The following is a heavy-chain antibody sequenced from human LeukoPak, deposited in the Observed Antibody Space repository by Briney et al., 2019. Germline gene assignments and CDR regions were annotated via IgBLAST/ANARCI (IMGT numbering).Heavy chain of an antibody. D-gene: IGHD5-18*01. CDR2: INHSGST. Sequence: PSETLSLTCAVYGGSFSGYYWSWIRQPPGKGLEWIGEINHSGSTNYNPSLKSRVTISVDTSKNQFSLKLSSVTAADTAVYYCARGNSYGYIRFDYWGQGTLVTVSS. J-gene: IGHJ4*02. V-gene: IGHV4-34*01. CDR3: ARGNSYGYIRFDY. CDR1: GGSFSGYY.